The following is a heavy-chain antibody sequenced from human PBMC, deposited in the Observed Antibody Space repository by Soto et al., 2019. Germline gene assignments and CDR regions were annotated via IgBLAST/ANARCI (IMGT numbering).Heavy chain of an antibody. D-gene: IGHD3-22*01. CDR3: ARGSYYYDSSGYYGYYYYYGMDV. Sequence: QVQLVQSGAEVKKPGSSVKVSCKASGGTFSSYAISWVRQAPGQGLEWMGGIIPIFGTANYAQKFQGRVTITADESTSTAYMELISLRSEDTAVYYCARGSYYYDSSGYYGYYYYYGMDVWGQGTTVTVSS. J-gene: IGHJ6*02. V-gene: IGHV1-69*12. CDR1: GGTFSSYA. CDR2: IIPIFGTA.